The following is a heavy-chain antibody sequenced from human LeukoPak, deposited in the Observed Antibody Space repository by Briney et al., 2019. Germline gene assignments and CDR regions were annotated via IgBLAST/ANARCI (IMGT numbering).Heavy chain of an antibody. CDR2: IYYSGST. CDR1: GGSIISSHYY. V-gene: IGHV4-39*07. Sequence: SETLSLTCTVSGGSIISSHYYWGWIRQPPGKGLEWIGRIYYSGSTHYNPSLKSRVTISTDTSKNQFSLKLTSVTAADTAVYYCARDNEQQLVLERWFDPWGQGTLVTVSS. J-gene: IGHJ5*02. CDR3: ARDNEQQLVLERWFDP. D-gene: IGHD6-13*01.